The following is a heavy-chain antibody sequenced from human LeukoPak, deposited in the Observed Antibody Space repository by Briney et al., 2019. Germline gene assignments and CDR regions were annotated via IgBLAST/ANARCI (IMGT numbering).Heavy chain of an antibody. CDR3: AREPVRGVRGVHTLVHY. J-gene: IGHJ4*02. CDR2: INPSGGST. CDR1: GYTFTSYY. Sequence: ASVKVSCKASGYTFTSYYMHRVRQAPGQGLEWMGIINPSGGSTSYAQKFQGRVTMTRDMSTSTVYMELSRLRSDDTAVYYCAREPVRGVRGVHTLVHYWGQGTLVTVSS. D-gene: IGHD3-10*01. V-gene: IGHV1-46*01.